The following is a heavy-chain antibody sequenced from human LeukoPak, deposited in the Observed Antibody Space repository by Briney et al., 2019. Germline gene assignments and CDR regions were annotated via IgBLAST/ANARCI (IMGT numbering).Heavy chain of an antibody. CDR1: GGSISSYY. J-gene: IGHJ4*02. CDR3: ARPPNPYTSGPLDY. V-gene: IGHV4-59*12. Sequence: SETLSLTCTVSGGSISSYYRSWIRQPPGKGLEWIGYISYTGNANYNPSLRSRVTISVGASKNQFSLKLSSVTAADTAVYYCARPPNPYTSGPLDYWGQGTLVTVSS. CDR2: ISYTGNA. D-gene: IGHD3-22*01.